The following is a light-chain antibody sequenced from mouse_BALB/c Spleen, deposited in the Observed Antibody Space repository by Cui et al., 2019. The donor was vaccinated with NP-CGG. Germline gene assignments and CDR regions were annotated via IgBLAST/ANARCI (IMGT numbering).Light chain of an antibody. CDR3: ALWYSNHWV. V-gene: IGLV1*01. J-gene: IGLJ1*01. CDR1: TGAGTTSNY. Sequence: QAVLSQDSVLITSPGETVTLTCRSSTGAGTTSNYANWVQEKPDHLFTGLIGGTNNRAPGVPARFSGYLIGDKAALTITGAQTEDEAIYFCALWYSNHWVFGGGTKLTVL. CDR2: GTN.